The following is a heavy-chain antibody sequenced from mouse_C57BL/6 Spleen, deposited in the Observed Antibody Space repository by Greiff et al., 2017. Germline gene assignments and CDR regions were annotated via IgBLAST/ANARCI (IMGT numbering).Heavy chain of an antibody. CDR2: ISSVSSTI. Sequence: QVVESGGGLVKPGGSLKLSCAASGFTFSDYGMHWVRQAPEKGLEWVAYISSVSSTIYYAATVKGRFTISRDNAKNTLFLQMSSLRSEDTAMYYCARSGYYGSSCDYWGQGTTLTVSS. D-gene: IGHD1-1*01. J-gene: IGHJ2*01. CDR1: GFTFSDYG. V-gene: IGHV5-17*01. CDR3: ARSGYYGSSCDY.